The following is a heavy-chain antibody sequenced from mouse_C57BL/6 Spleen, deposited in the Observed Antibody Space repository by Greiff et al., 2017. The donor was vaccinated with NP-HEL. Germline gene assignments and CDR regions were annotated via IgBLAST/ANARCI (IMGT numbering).Heavy chain of an antibody. V-gene: IGHV1-82*01. Sequence: VQRVESGPELVKPGASVKISCKASGYAFSSSWMNWVKQRPGKGLEWIGRIYPGDGDTNYNGKFKGQATLTADKSSSTAYMQLSSLTSEDSAVYFCAREWRYDYAVAYWGQGTLVTVSA. D-gene: IGHD2-4*01. CDR1: GYAFSSSW. CDR3: AREWRYDYAVAY. J-gene: IGHJ3*01. CDR2: IYPGDGDT.